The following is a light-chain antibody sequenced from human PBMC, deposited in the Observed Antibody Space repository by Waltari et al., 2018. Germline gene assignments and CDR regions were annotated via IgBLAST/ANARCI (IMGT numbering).Light chain of an antibody. CDR3: ATWDNTLSEVV. V-gene: IGLV1-51*01. J-gene: IGLJ2*01. CDR2: DHK. CDR1: ISNLGHYY. Sequence: QSVLPQPPSVSAAPGQKVTISCSGRISNLGHYYVSWYHQLPGAASKLLIYDHKKRPSGIPDRFSASTSGTSATLGITGLQIGDTADYYCATWDNTLSEVVFGGGTKLTVL.